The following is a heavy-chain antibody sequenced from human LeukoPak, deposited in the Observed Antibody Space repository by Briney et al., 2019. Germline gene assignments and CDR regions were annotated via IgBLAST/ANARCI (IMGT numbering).Heavy chain of an antibody. CDR2: IYYSGST. J-gene: IGHJ4*02. D-gene: IGHD3-22*01. CDR3: ARLETYDSTLDY. V-gene: IGHV4-39*01. CDR1: GDSITTSSYY. Sequence: PSETLSLTCTVSGDSITTSSYYWGWIRQPPGKGLEWIGNIYYSGSTYYNPSLKSRVTISVDTSKNQSSLWLSSVTAADTAVYSCARLETYDSTLDYWGQGTLVTVSS.